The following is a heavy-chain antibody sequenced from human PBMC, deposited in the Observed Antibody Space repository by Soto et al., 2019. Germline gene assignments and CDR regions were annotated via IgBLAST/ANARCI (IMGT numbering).Heavy chain of an antibody. CDR2: ISAYNGNT. CDR3: ARNPRKLLWFGEDWMVDYFDY. Sequence: QVQLVQSGAEVKKPGASVKVSCKASGYTFTSYGISWVRQAPGQGLEWMGWISAYNGNTNYAQKLQGRVTMTTDTSTSTAYMELRSLRSDDTAVYYCARNPRKLLWFGEDWMVDYFDYWGQGTLVTVSS. V-gene: IGHV1-18*01. CDR1: GYTFTSYG. D-gene: IGHD3-10*01. J-gene: IGHJ4*02.